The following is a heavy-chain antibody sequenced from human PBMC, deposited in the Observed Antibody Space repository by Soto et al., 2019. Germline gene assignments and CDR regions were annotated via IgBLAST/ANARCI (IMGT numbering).Heavy chain of an antibody. D-gene: IGHD3-22*01. CDR2: IYYSRSD. J-gene: IGHJ4*02. Sequence: PSEPLSLSCTVSGDSINSADYYWSWLRQPPGKGLEWIGYIYYSRSDYYNPSLGRRATITIDTSRNQFSLNLMSVTAADTAVYYCARVVQFYDSSGYSFYYFDYWGQGALVTVS. CDR1: GDSINSADYY. V-gene: IGHV4-30-4*01. CDR3: ARVVQFYDSSGYSFYYFDY.